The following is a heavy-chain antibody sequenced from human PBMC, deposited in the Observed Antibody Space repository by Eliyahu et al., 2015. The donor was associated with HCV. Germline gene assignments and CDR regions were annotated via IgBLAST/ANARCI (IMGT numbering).Heavy chain of an antibody. J-gene: IGHJ4*02. V-gene: IGHV4-4*02. Sequence: QVQLQESGPGLVKPSGTLSLTCTVSGRSITNNNMWNWVRQPPGKGLEWIGGIHPSGKTQYNPSLKSRVTISVDKSKNQFSLKLNSVTAADTAVYYCATGGNLVFDYWGQGALVTVSS. CDR2: IHPSGKT. CDR1: GRSITNNNM. D-gene: IGHD3-16*01. CDR3: ATGGNLVFDY.